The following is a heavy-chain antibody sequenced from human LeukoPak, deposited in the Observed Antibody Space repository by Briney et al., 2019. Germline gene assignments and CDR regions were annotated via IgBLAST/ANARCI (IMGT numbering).Heavy chain of an antibody. J-gene: IGHJ4*02. V-gene: IGHV4-39*07. CDR1: GGSISSSSYY. CDR3: ARVEPGSYYNPFDY. CDR2: IYYSGST. D-gene: IGHD3-10*01. Sequence: SETLSLTCTVSGGSISSSSYYWGWIRQPPGKGLEWIGSIYYSGSTYYNPSLKSRVTISVDTSKNQFSLKLSSVPAADTAVYYCARVEPGSYYNPFDYWGQGTPVTVSS.